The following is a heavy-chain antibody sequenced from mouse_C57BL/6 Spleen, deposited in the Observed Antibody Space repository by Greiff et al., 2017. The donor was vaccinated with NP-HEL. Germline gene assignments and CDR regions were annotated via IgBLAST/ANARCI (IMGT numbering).Heavy chain of an antibody. CDR2: INPNNGGT. CDR3: ARWAIYYDYDGAMDY. D-gene: IGHD2-4*01. CDR1: GYTFTDYN. V-gene: IGHV1-18*01. Sequence: EVQRVESGPELVKPGASVKIPCKASGYTFTDYNMDWVKQSHGKSLEWIGDINPNNGGTIYNQKFKGKATLTVDKSSSTAYMELRSLTSEDTAVYYCARWAIYYDYDGAMDYWGQGTSVTVSS. J-gene: IGHJ4*01.